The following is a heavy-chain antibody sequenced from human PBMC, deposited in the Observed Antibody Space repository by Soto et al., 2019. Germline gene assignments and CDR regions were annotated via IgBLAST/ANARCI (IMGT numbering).Heavy chain of an antibody. CDR1: GGSISSYY. CDR2: IYYSGST. V-gene: IGHV4-59*01. Sequence: PSETLSLTCTVSGGSISSYYWSWIRQPPGKGLEWIGYIYYSGSTNYNPSLKRRVSISVDTSKNRFSLKLSSVTAADTAVYYCARVWTIAARKCNWFDPWGQGTLVTVSS. J-gene: IGHJ5*02. D-gene: IGHD6-6*01. CDR3: ARVWTIAARKCNWFDP.